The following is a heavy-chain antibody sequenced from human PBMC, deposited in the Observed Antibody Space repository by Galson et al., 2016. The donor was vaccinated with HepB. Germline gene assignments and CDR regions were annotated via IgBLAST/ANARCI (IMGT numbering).Heavy chain of an antibody. CDR1: GFTFEDYT. D-gene: IGHD5-18*01. CDR2: ITWDGGSP. V-gene: IGHV3-43*01. J-gene: IGHJ4*02. Sequence: SLRLSCAASGFTFEDYTMHWVRQAPGKGLEWVSLITWDGGSPYYADSVKGRFTISRDNNNNSLYLQMNSLRTEDAALYYCVKESQLGNSYGPRFDYWGQGTLATVSS. CDR3: VKESQLGNSYGPRFDY.